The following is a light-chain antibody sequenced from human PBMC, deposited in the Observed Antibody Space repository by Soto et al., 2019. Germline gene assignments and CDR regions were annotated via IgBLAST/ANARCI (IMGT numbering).Light chain of an antibody. J-gene: IGKJ2*01. Sequence: DIQMTQSPSSLSASVGDSITITCQASQDIMNYLTWFQQKPGKAPKVLIYGASNLETGVSSRFSGRASGTEFTFTISSLQPEDIATYYCQQYVNLPYSFGQGTKVGIK. CDR3: QQYVNLPYS. CDR2: GAS. CDR1: QDIMNY. V-gene: IGKV1-33*01.